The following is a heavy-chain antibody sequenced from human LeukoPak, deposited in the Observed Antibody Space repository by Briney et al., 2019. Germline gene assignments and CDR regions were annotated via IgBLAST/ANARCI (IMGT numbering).Heavy chain of an antibody. CDR3: VTGIDYSGSGSYEFDY. Sequence: ASVKVSCKVSGYTLTELSMHWVRQAPGKGLEWMGGLDPEDGETIYAQKFQGRVTMTEDTSTDTAYMELSSLRSEDTVVYYCVTGIDYSGSGSYEFDYWGQGTLVTVSS. V-gene: IGHV1-24*01. J-gene: IGHJ4*02. CDR1: GYTLTELS. CDR2: LDPEDGET. D-gene: IGHD3-10*01.